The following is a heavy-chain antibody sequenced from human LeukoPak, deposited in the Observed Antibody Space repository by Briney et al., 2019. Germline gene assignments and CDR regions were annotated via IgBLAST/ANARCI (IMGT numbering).Heavy chain of an antibody. V-gene: IGHV4-59*11. CDR3: ARGFRGSSDAFDI. CDR1: GGSLSRHY. D-gene: IGHD6-6*01. Sequence: SGTLSLTCSVSGGSLSRHYWSWIRQPPGKGLEWIGYVYDSGYTSFHPSLNSRVAISEDTSRNQFSLGLRSVTAADTALYYCARGFRGSSDAFDIWGQGTVVTVSS. J-gene: IGHJ3*02. CDR2: VYDSGYT.